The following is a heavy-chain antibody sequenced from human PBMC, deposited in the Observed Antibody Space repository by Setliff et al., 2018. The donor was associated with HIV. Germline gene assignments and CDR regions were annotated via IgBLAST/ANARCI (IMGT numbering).Heavy chain of an antibody. J-gene: IGHJ4*02. Sequence: SETLSLTCTVSGGSIYGSDYYWGWIRQPPGKGLESIGSIYYSGSTYYKPSLKGRVTISVDTSKNQFSLKLSSVTAADTAVYYCARQGQLGSEWGQGTLVTVSS. CDR2: IYYSGST. V-gene: IGHV4-39*01. CDR1: GGSIYGSDYY. D-gene: IGHD1-1*01. CDR3: ARQGQLGSE.